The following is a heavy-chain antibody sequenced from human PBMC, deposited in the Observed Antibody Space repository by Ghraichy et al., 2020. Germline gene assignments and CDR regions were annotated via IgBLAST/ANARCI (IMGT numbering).Heavy chain of an antibody. J-gene: IGHJ4*02. CDR1: GFTFSSYA. CDR3: AKDSFNPWEPSPFDY. D-gene: IGHD1-26*01. Sequence: LTCAASGFTFSSYAMSWVRQAPGKGLEWVSAISGSGGSTYYADSVKGRFTISRDNSKNTLYLQMNSLRAEDTAVYYCAKDSFNPWEPSPFDYWGQGTLVTVSS. V-gene: IGHV3-23*01. CDR2: ISGSGGST.